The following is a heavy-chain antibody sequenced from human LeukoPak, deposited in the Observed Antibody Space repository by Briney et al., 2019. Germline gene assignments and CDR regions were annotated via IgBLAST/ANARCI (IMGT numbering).Heavy chain of an antibody. D-gene: IGHD4-17*01. V-gene: IGHV3-11*01. J-gene: IGHJ5*02. CDR1: GVTFSDYY. Sequence: GGSLRLSCAASGVTFSDYYMSWIRQAPGKGLEWVSYIISSGSATYYADSVKGRFTISRDNAKNTLYLQMNSLRADDTAVYYCTKDPNGDYVGAFDPWGQGTLVTVSS. CDR2: IISSGSAT. CDR3: TKDPNGDYVGAFDP.